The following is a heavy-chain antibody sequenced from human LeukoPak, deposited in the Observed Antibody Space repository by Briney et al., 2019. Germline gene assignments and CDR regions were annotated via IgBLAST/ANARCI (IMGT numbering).Heavy chain of an antibody. Sequence: GGSLRLSCAASGFTFSSCGMHWVRQAPGKGLEWVAFIRYDGSNKYYADSVKGRFTISRDNSKNTLYLQMNSLRAEDTAVYYCAIPYDSSGYYYGDAFDIWGQGTMFTVSS. CDR2: IRYDGSNK. D-gene: IGHD3-22*01. J-gene: IGHJ3*02. CDR3: AIPYDSSGYYYGDAFDI. CDR1: GFTFSSCG. V-gene: IGHV3-30*02.